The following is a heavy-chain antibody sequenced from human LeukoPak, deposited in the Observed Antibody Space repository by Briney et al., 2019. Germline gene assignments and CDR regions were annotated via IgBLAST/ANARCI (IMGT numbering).Heavy chain of an antibody. CDR2: ISAYNGNT. J-gene: IGHJ4*02. Sequence: ASVKVSCKASGYTFTSYGISWVRQAPGQGLEWMGWISAYNGNTNYAQKLQGRVTMTTDTSTSTAYMELRSLRSDDTAVYYCARSGDIVVVTGTFDYWGQGTLVTVSS. V-gene: IGHV1-18*01. CDR1: GYTFTSYG. D-gene: IGHD2-21*02. CDR3: ARSGDIVVVTGTFDY.